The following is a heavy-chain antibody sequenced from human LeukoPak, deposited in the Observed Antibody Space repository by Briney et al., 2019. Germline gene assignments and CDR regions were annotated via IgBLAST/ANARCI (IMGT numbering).Heavy chain of an antibody. Sequence: PGGSLRLSCAASGFTFSSYSMNWVRQAPGKGLEWVSSISSSSSYIYYADSVKGRFTISRDNAKNSLYLQMNGLRAEDTAVYYCAREDGDYGEYYFDYWGQGTLVTVSS. V-gene: IGHV3-21*01. CDR3: AREDGDYGEYYFDY. J-gene: IGHJ4*02. CDR1: GFTFSSYS. D-gene: IGHD4-17*01. CDR2: ISSSSSYI.